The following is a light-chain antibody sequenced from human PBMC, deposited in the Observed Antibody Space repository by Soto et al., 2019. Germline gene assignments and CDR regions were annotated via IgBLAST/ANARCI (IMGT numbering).Light chain of an antibody. Sequence: VLTQSPATLPLSPGDRATLSCRASQNVGTYLAWYQQKPGQVPRLLIYDASNRATGIPARFSGSGSGTDFTLTMSSLEPEDFAVYFCQQRFNWPLTFGGGTKVEIK. CDR3: QQRFNWPLT. CDR2: DAS. J-gene: IGKJ4*01. CDR1: QNVGTY. V-gene: IGKV3-11*01.